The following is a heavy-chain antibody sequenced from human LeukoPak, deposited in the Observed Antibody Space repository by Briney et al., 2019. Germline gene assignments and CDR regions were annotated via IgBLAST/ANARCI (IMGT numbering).Heavy chain of an antibody. D-gene: IGHD6-6*01. CDR3: ARDGSSSSPLDY. V-gene: IGHV3-33*01. J-gene: IGHJ4*02. CDR1: GFTFSSYG. CDR2: IWYDGSNK. Sequence: PGRSLRLSCAASGFTFSSYGMQWVRQAPGKGLEWVAVIWYDGSNKYYADSVKGRFTISRDNSKNTLYLQMNSLRAEDTAVYYCARDGSSSSPLDYWGQGTLVTVSS.